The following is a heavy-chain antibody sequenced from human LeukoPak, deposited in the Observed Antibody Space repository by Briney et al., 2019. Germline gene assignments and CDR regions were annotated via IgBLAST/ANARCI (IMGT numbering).Heavy chain of an antibody. J-gene: IGHJ3*02. V-gene: IGHV3-21*01. Sequence: AGGSLRLSCAASGFTFSTYNMNWVRQAPGKGLEWVSSISTSGTYMYYADSVKGRFTVSRDNAKNSLYLQMNSLRAEDTAVYYCARGYYEAFDIWGQGTMVTVSS. CDR3: ARGYYEAFDI. D-gene: IGHD3-22*01. CDR2: ISTSGTYM. CDR1: GFTFSTYN.